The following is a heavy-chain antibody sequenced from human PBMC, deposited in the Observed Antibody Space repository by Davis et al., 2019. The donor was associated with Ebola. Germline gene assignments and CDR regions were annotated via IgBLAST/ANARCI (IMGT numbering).Heavy chain of an antibody. CDR2: ISGSGSNT. Sequence: GESLKIPCAASGFPFSSYAMNWVRQAPGKGLEWVSAISGSGSNTYYTDSVKGRFTISRDNSKNTLYLQMNSLRAEDTAVYYCAKDLDERSGYDSVYFDYWGQGTLVTVSS. V-gene: IGHV3-23*01. D-gene: IGHD5-12*01. CDR3: AKDLDERSGYDSVYFDY. J-gene: IGHJ4*02. CDR1: GFPFSSYA.